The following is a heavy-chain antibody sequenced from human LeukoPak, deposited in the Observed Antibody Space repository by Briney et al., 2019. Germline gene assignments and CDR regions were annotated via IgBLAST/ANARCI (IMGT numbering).Heavy chain of an antibody. CDR3: ARDTPPSIAARRRGFDY. Sequence: PGGSLRLSCAASGFTFSSYAMTWVRQAPGKGLEWVSSISSSSSYIYYADSVKGRFTISRDNAKNSLYLQMNSLRAEDTAVYYCARDTPPSIAARRRGFDYWGQGTLVTVSS. CDR2: ISSSSSYI. CDR1: GFTFSSYA. J-gene: IGHJ4*02. V-gene: IGHV3-21*01. D-gene: IGHD6-6*01.